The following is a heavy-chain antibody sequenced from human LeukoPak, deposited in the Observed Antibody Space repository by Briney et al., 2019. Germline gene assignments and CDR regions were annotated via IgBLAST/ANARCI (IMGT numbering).Heavy chain of an antibody. CDR2: IQNDGSNE. CDR3: AKDRCSNGIGCYYYYMDV. CDR1: GFTFRSYG. Sequence: GGSLRLSCASSGFTFRSYGMHWVRQAPGKGLEWVAYIQNDGSNEQYADSVKGRFSISRDSSKNILYLQMNSLRAEDTAVYYCAKDRCSNGIGCYYYYMDVWGKGTTVTISS. J-gene: IGHJ6*03. V-gene: IGHV3-30*02. D-gene: IGHD2-8*01.